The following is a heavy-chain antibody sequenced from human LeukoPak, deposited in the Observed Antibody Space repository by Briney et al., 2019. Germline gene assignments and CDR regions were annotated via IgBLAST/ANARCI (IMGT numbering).Heavy chain of an antibody. CDR2: ISTNNGNT. J-gene: IGHJ5*02. D-gene: IGHD2-2*02. V-gene: IGHV1-18*01. CDR1: GYTFTLYG. Sequence: GASVKVSCRASGYTFTLYGITWVRQAPGQGLEWMGWISTNNGNTNFAQKLQGRVTMTTDTSTSTAYMELRSLRSDDTAVYYCARHTRFDPWGQGTLVTVSS. CDR3: ARHTRFDP.